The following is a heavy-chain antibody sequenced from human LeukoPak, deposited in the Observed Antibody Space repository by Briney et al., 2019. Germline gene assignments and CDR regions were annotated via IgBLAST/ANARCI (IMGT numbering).Heavy chain of an antibody. CDR3: AKSRGVHMVTTAPIDY. J-gene: IGHJ4*02. CDR1: GFTFSSYG. D-gene: IGHD4-17*01. Sequence: GGSLRLSCAASGFTFSSYGMHWVRQAPGKGLEWVAFIRYDGSNKYYADSVKGRFSISRDNSKNTLYLQMNSLRAEDTAVYYRAKSRGVHMVTTAPIDYWGQGTLVTVSS. CDR2: IRYDGSNK. V-gene: IGHV3-30*02.